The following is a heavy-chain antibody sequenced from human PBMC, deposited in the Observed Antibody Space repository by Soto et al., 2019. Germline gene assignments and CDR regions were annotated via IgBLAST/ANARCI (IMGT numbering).Heavy chain of an antibody. D-gene: IGHD6-19*01. J-gene: IGHJ4*02. CDR1: GFPLSSTGMA. V-gene: IGHV2-5*02. CDR3: AHIVVAGLGYYFDY. Sequence: QITLKESGPTLVKPTQTLTLTCTFSGFPLSSTGMAVGWIRQPPGKAWEWLALIYWDDDKRYSPFLKSRLTITKDTSKNQVVLTMSNMDPVDTARYYCAHIVVAGLGYYFDYWGQGTLVTVSS. CDR2: IYWDDDK.